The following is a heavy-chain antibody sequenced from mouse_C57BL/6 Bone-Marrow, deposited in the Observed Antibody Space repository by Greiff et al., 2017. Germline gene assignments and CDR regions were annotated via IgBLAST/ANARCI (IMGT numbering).Heavy chain of an antibody. D-gene: IGHD2-4*01. Sequence: EVKVVESGGGLVKPGGSLKLPCAVSGFTFSSYALSWVRQTPEKRLEWVATISDGGSYTYNPDNVKGRFIIARDNAKNNLYLQMSHLKSEDTAMYYGARPLYDYVVAWFAYWGQGTLVTVSA. CDR2: ISDGGSYT. V-gene: IGHV5-4*03. J-gene: IGHJ3*01. CDR3: ARPLYDYVVAWFAY. CDR1: GFTFSSYA.